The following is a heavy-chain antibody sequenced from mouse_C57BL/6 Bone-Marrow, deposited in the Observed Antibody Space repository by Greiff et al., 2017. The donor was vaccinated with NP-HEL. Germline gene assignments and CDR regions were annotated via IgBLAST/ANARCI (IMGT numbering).Heavy chain of an antibody. CDR2: IDPSDSET. CDR3: ARSVYYCSSSDY. CDR1: GYTFTSYW. D-gene: IGHD1-1*01. V-gene: IGHV1-52*01. J-gene: IGHJ2*01. Sequence: QVQLKQPGAELVRPGSSVKLSCKASGYTFTSYWMHWVKQRPIQGLEWIGNIDPSDSETHYNQKFKDKATLTVDKSSSTAYMQLSSLTSEDSAVYYCARSVYYCSSSDYWGQGTTLTVSS.